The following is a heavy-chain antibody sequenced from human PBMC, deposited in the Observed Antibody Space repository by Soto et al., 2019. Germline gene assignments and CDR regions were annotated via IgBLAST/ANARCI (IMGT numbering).Heavy chain of an antibody. CDR2: ISAYNGNT. J-gene: IGHJ5*02. CDR1: GYTFTNYG. V-gene: IGHV1-18*01. CDR3: ARGVGSGSYYNQYNWFDP. D-gene: IGHD3-10*01. Sequence: QVQLVQSGAEVKKPGASVKVSCKASGYTFTNYGISWVRQAPGQGLEWMGWISAYNGNTKYAQKLQGRVPMTTDTSTSTAYVELRSLRSDDTAVYYCARGVGSGSYYNQYNWFDPWGQGTLVTVSS.